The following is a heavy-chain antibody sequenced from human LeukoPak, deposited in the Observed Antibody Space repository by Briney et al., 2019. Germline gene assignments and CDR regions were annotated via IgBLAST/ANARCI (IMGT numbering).Heavy chain of an antibody. CDR2: IGGHGGST. V-gene: IGHV3-43*02. Sequence: PGESLRLSCAASGFTFDAYAMYWVRQAPGKGLECVSLIGGHGGSTYYADSVKGRFTISRDNSKNSLYLQMNSLRTEDTALYYCAKEHSASGSVDYWGQETLVTVSS. CDR1: GFTFDAYA. J-gene: IGHJ4*02. CDR3: AKEHSASGSVDY. D-gene: IGHD2-15*01.